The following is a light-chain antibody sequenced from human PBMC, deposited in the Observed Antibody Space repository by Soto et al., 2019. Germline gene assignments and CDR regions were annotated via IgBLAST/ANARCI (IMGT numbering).Light chain of an antibody. J-gene: IGKJ5*01. Sequence: ENVLTQSPGTLSLSPGERATLSCRASQSVSSNYLAWYQQKPGQAPRLLIYGASSRATGIPDRFSGSGSGTDCTLTISRLEPEDFAVYYCQQYGSSLITFGQGTRLEIK. V-gene: IGKV3-20*01. CDR1: QSVSSNY. CDR2: GAS. CDR3: QQYGSSLIT.